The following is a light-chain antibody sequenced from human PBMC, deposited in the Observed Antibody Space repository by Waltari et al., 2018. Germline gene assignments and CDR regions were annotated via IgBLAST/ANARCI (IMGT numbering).Light chain of an antibody. CDR1: QSVSRT. CDR2: GAS. J-gene: IGKJ1*01. V-gene: IGKV3-20*01. CDR3: QHYVRLPAT. Sequence: EIVFTQSPGTLSSSPGERATLSCRASQSVSRTLAWYQQKPGQAPKLLIYGASIRATGIPDRFTGSGSGTDVSLTISSLEPEDFAIYFCQHYVRLPATFGQGTKVEIK.